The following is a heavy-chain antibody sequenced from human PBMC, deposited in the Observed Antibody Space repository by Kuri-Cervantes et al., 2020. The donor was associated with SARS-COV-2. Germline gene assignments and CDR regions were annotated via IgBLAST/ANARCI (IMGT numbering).Heavy chain of an antibody. J-gene: IGHJ4*02. CDR1: GYTFTSYG. Sequence: SVKVSCKASGYTFTSYGFTWVRQVAGQGLECMGWSSAYNGHTNYAQKLQGRVTMTTDTSTSTAYMELSRLRYDDTAVYYCARDVAAHLDYWGKGTLVPVSS. CDR3: ARDVAAHLDY. V-gene: IGHV1-18*01. D-gene: IGHD6-13*01. CDR2: SSAYNGHT.